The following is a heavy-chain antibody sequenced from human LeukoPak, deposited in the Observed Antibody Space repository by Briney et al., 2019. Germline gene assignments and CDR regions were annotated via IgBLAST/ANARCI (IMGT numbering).Heavy chain of an antibody. CDR1: GGSISSGDYY. V-gene: IGHV4-61*08. Sequence: SQTLSLTCTVSGGSISSGDYYWSWIRQPPGKGLEWIGYIYYSGCTNYNPSLKSRVTISVDTSKNQFSLKLSSVTAADTAVYYCARVDRFGDLNYYYYGMDVWGQGTTVTVSS. CDR3: ARVDRFGDLNYYYYGMDV. CDR2: IYYSGCT. J-gene: IGHJ6*02. D-gene: IGHD3-10*01.